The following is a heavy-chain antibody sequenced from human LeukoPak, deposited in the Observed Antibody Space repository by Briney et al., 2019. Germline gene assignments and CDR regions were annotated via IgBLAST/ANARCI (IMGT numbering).Heavy chain of an antibody. CDR1: GFTFSSYA. Sequence: PGGSLRLSRAASGFTFSSYAMSWVRQAPGKGLEWVSAISGSGGSTYYADSVKGRFTISRDNSKNTLYLQMNSLSAEDTAVYYCAKSRMTREVPFDYWGQGTLVTVSS. CDR2: ISGSGGST. D-gene: IGHD4-23*01. J-gene: IGHJ4*02. V-gene: IGHV3-23*01. CDR3: AKSRMTREVPFDY.